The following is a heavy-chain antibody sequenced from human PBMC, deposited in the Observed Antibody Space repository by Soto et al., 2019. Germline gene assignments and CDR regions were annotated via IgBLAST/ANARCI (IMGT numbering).Heavy chain of an antibody. CDR3: ARDARGITIFGVVIGHYYYGMDV. D-gene: IGHD3-3*01. CDR2: ISAYNGNT. Sequence: ASVKVSCKASGYTFTSYGISWVRQAPGQGLEWMGWISAYNGNTNYAQKLQGRVTMTTDTSTSTAYMELRGLRSDDTAVYYCARDARGITIFGVVIGHYYYGMDVWGQGTTVTVSS. J-gene: IGHJ6*02. V-gene: IGHV1-18*01. CDR1: GYTFTSYG.